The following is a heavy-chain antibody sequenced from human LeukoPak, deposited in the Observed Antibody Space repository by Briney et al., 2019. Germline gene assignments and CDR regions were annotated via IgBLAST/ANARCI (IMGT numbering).Heavy chain of an antibody. D-gene: IGHD3-22*01. CDR1: GYTFIRYG. CDR3: ARDQGNGYLGDY. J-gene: IGHJ4*02. CDR2: ISAYNGDT. V-gene: IGHV1-18*01. Sequence: ASVKVSCKASGYTFIRYGFSWARQAPGQGLEWMGWISAYNGDTNYAQKVQGRVTMTTDTSTTTAYMELRSLRSDDTAVYYCARDQGNGYLGDYWGQGTLVTVSS.